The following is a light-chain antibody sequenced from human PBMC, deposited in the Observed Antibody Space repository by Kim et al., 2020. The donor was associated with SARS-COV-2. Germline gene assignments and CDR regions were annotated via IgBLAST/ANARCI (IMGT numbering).Light chain of an antibody. Sequence: GQRSTISCSGSSSIIGSSTVNWYQQLPGTAPKLLIYTNNQRPSGVPDRFSGSKSGTSASLAISGLQSEDEAVYYCAAWDDSLNGYVFGSGTKVTVL. CDR2: TNN. CDR1: SSIIGSST. V-gene: IGLV1-44*01. J-gene: IGLJ1*01. CDR3: AAWDDSLNGYV.